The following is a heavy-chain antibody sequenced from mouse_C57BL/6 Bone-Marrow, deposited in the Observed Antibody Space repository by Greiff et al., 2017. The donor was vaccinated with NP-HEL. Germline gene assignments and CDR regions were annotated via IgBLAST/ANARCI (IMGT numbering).Heavy chain of an antibody. CDR3: AREFITTVVATGWYFDV. J-gene: IGHJ1*03. Sequence: QVQLQQPGAELVKPGASVKLSCKASGYTFTSYWMHWVKQRPGQGLEWIGMIHPNSGSTNYNEKFKSKATLTVDKSSSTAYMQLSSLTSEDSAVYYCAREFITTVVATGWYFDVWGTGTTVTVSS. CDR1: GYTFTSYW. V-gene: IGHV1-64*01. CDR2: IHPNSGST. D-gene: IGHD1-1*01.